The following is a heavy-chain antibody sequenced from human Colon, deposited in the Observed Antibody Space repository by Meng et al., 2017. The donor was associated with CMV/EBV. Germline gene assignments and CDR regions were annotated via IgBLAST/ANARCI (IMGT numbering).Heavy chain of an antibody. Sequence: GESLKISCGASQFNFTTYSMNWVRQAPGKGLEWISYISASSATKKYADSVKGRFTISRDNAKNSLYLQMNSLRAEDTAVYYCASSVRGVIFRLRVDPFDYWGQGTLVTVSS. CDR2: ISASSATK. D-gene: IGHD3-10*01. CDR3: ASSVRGVIFRLRVDPFDY. J-gene: IGHJ4*02. V-gene: IGHV3-48*04. CDR1: QFNFTTYS.